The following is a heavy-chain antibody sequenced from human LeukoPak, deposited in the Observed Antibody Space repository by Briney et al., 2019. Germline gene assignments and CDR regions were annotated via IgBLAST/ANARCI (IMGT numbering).Heavy chain of an antibody. D-gene: IGHD4-17*01. CDR1: GGSISSYY. J-gene: IGHJ5*02. V-gene: IGHV4-4*07. Sequence: SETLSLTCTVSGGSISSYYWSWIRQPAGKGLEWIGRIYTSGSTNYNPSLKSRVTISVDTSKNQFSLKLSSVTAADTAVYYCARDDDYGGWFDPWGQGTLVTVSS. CDR2: IYTSGST. CDR3: ARDDDYGGWFDP.